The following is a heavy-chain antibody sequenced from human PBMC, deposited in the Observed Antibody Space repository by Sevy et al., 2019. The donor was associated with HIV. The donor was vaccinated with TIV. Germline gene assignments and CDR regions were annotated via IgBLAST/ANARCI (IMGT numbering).Heavy chain of an antibody. Sequence: ASVKVSCKASGYTFTSYGISWVRQAPGQGLEWMGWISAYNGNTNYAQKLQGRVTMTTDTSTSTAYMELRSLRSDDTAVYYCARDSIPLVQGVIITPYYYGMDVWGQGNTVTVSS. CDR3: ARDSIPLVQGVIITPYYYGMDV. D-gene: IGHD3-10*01. V-gene: IGHV1-18*01. CDR1: GYTFTSYG. J-gene: IGHJ6*02. CDR2: ISAYNGNT.